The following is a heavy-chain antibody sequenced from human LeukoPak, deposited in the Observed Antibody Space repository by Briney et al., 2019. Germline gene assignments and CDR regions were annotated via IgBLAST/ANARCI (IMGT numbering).Heavy chain of an antibody. CDR1: GYTFNGYS. D-gene: IGHD5-24*01. CDR2: INIYTGNP. V-gene: IGHV7-4-1*02. J-gene: IGHJ4*02. CDR3: ARDAATINFDY. Sequence: EASVKVSCKASGYTFNGYSINWVRQAPGQGLEWMGWINIYTGNPTYAQGFTGRFVFSLDTSVSTAYLQISSLKAEDTAVYYCARDAATINFDYWGQGTLVTVSS.